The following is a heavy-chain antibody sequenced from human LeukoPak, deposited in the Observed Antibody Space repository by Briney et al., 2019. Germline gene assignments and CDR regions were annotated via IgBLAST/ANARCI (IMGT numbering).Heavy chain of an antibody. V-gene: IGHV4-30-4*01. CDR1: GGSISSGDYY. J-gene: IGHJ4*02. CDR3: ARDLWVDTAMVPYYFDY. D-gene: IGHD5-18*01. Sequence: SETLSLTCTVSGGSISSGDYYWSCIRQPPGEGLEWIGYIYYSGSTYYNPSLKSRVTISVDTSKNQFSLKLISVTAAYTAVYYCARDLWVDTAMVPYYFDYWGQGTLVTVSS. CDR2: IYYSGST.